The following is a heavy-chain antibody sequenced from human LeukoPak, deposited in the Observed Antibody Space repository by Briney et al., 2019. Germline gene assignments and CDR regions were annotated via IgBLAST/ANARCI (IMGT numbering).Heavy chain of an antibody. V-gene: IGHV1-58*02. CDR1: GFTFTSSA. Sequence: SVKVSCKASGFTFTSSAMQWVRQARGHRLEWIGWIVVGSGNTNYAQKFQERVTITRDMSTSTAYMELSSLRSEDTAVYYCAAVIDSGSYYVADYWGQGTLVTVSS. CDR2: IVVGSGNT. J-gene: IGHJ4*02. CDR3: AAVIDSGSYYVADY. D-gene: IGHD1-26*01.